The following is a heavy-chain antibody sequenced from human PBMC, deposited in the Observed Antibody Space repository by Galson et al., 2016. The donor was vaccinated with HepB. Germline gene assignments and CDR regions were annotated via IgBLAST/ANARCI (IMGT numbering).Heavy chain of an antibody. Sequence: SLRLSCAASGFTFGDYVMSWFRQAPGKGLEWVGFIRGRTYDGTTEYAASVKGRFTISRDDSKSIAYLQMNSLKTEDTAVYYCARDTRSSLGRAYWFDPWGQGTLVTVSS. CDR1: GFTFGDYV. J-gene: IGHJ5*02. CDR3: ARDTRSSLGRAYWFDP. V-gene: IGHV3-49*03. CDR2: IRGRTYDGTT. D-gene: IGHD2-2*01.